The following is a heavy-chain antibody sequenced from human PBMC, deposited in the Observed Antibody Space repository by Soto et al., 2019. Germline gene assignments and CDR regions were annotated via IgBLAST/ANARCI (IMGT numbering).Heavy chain of an antibody. CDR1: GYSFTSYL. V-gene: IGHV5-10-1*01. D-gene: IGHD3-22*01. Sequence: GESLKISCKGSGYSFTSYLISWVRQMPGRGLEWMGRIDPSDSYTNYSPSFQGHVTISADKSISTAYLQWSSLKASDTAMYYCASRAIDYYDSSGYYQYYFDYWGQGTLVTVSS. J-gene: IGHJ4*02. CDR3: ASRAIDYYDSSGYYQYYFDY. CDR2: IDPSDSYT.